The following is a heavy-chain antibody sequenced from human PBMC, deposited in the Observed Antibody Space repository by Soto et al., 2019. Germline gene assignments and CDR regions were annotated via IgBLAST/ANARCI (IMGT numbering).Heavy chain of an antibody. Sequence: GGSLRLSCAASGFTLSSYDMNWVLQAPGTGLVWISSISSSSATIYYADSVTGRFTSSRDNAENSLYLQMNSLRDEDTAVYYCARPSGYYDTSGYYGTFYYYGMDVWGQGTTVTVSS. V-gene: IGHV3-48*02. CDR2: ISSSSATI. J-gene: IGHJ6*02. CDR1: GFTLSSYD. D-gene: IGHD3-22*01. CDR3: ARPSGYYDTSGYYGTFYYYGMDV.